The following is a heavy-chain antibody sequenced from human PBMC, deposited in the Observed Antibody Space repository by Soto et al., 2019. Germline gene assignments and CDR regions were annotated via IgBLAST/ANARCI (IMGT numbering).Heavy chain of an antibody. J-gene: IGHJ4*02. CDR2: ISYDGSKK. CDR3: AKDRRYSDSSGYDYFDY. D-gene: IGHD3-22*01. CDR1: GFTFSNYG. V-gene: IGHV3-30*18. Sequence: QVQLVESGGGVVQPGRSLRLSCTASGFTFSNYGMHWVRQAPGKGLKWVAVISYDGSKKYYADSVKGRFTISRDNSKNTLYLQMNSLRAEDTAVYYCAKDRRYSDSSGYDYFDYWGRGILVTVSS.